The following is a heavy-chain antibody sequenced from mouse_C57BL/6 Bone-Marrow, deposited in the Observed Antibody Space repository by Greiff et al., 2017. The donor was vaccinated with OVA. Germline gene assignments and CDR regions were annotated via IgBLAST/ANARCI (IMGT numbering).Heavy chain of an antibody. D-gene: IGHD2-2*01. CDR3: ARDGLGVYCDY. V-gene: IGHV5-4*01. CDR2: ISDGGSYT. Sequence: EVQLVESGGGLVKPGGSLKLSCAASGFTFSSYAMSWVRQTPEKRLEWVATISDGGSYTYYPDNVKGRFTISRDNAKNNLYLQMSHLKSEDTAMYYCARDGLGVYCDYWGQGTTLTVSS. J-gene: IGHJ2*01. CDR1: GFTFSSYA.